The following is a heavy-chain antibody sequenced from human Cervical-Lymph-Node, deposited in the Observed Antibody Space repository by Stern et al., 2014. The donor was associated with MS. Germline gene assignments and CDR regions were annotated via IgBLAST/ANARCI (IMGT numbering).Heavy chain of an antibody. D-gene: IGHD1-26*01. CDR2: IPESGST. J-gene: IGHJ5*02. V-gene: IGHV4-61*02. Sequence: VQLVESGPGLVKPSQTLSLTCTASGGPISSSGYYWSWIRQPADKGLEWIGRIPESGSTSYNPSLQSRVTISIDTAKTQLSVNLTSVTAADTAVYYCATTRWDLFTWNWFDPWGQGTLVTVSS. CDR1: GGPISSSGYY. CDR3: ATTRWDLFTWNWFDP.